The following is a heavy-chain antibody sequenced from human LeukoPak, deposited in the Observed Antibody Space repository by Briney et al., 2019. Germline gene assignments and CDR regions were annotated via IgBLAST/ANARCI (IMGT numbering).Heavy chain of an antibody. CDR3: ASLKPITIFGVVSDY. CDR1: GHSISSGYY. J-gene: IGHJ4*02. D-gene: IGHD3-3*01. Sequence: SETLSLTCAVSGHSISSGYYWGWLRQPPGKGLEWIGSIYHSGSTYYNPSLKSRVTISVDTSKNQFYLKLSSVTAADTAVYYCASLKPITIFGVVSDYWGQGTLVTVSS. CDR2: IYHSGST. V-gene: IGHV4-38-2*01.